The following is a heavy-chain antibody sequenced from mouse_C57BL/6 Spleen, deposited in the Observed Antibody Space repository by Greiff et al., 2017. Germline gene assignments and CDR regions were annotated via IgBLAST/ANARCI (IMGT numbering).Heavy chain of an antibody. CDR1: GFTFSDYY. Sequence: EVQGVESGGGLVQPGGSLKLSCAASGFTFSDYYMYWVRQTPEKRLEWVAYISNGGGSTYYPDTVKGRFTISRDNAKNTLYLQMSRLKSEDTAMYYCARHGVMVRGAMDYWGQGTSVTVSS. J-gene: IGHJ4*01. CDR2: ISNGGGST. V-gene: IGHV5-12*01. D-gene: IGHD2-2*01. CDR3: ARHGVMVRGAMDY.